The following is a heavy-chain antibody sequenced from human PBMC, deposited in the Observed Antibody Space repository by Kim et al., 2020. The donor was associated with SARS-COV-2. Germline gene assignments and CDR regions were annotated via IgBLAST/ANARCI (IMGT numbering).Heavy chain of an antibody. V-gene: IGHV5-10-1*01. CDR1: GYSFTSYW. D-gene: IGHD3-10*01. Sequence: GESLKISCKGSGYSFTSYWISWVRQMPGKGLEWMGRIDPSDSYTNYSPSFQGHVTISADKSISTAYLQWSSLKASDTAMYYCARPDGDYGSGTDYGMDVWGQGTTVTVSS. CDR2: IDPSDSYT. CDR3: ARPDGDYGSGTDYGMDV. J-gene: IGHJ6*02.